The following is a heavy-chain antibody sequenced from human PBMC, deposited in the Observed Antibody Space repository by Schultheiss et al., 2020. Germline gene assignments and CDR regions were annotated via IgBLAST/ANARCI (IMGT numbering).Heavy chain of an antibody. CDR2: IWYDGSNK. CDR1: GFTFSSYG. V-gene: IGHV3-33*01. D-gene: IGHD6-13*01. CDR3: AREWRGGSSWGADYYYGMDV. J-gene: IGHJ6*04. Sequence: GGSLRLSCAASGFTFSSYGMHWVRQAPGKGLEWVAVIWYDGSNKYYADSVKGRFTISRDNSKNTLYLQMNSLRAEDTAVYYCAREWRGGSSWGADYYYGMDVLGKGTTVTVSS.